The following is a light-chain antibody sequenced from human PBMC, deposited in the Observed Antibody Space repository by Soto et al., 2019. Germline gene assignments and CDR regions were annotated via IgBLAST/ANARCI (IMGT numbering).Light chain of an antibody. CDR2: GAS. V-gene: IGKV3D-15*01. Sequence: EIVMTQSPATLSVSPGERATLSCRASPSVGSNLASYQQKPGQAPRLLIYGASTRTTATPARFSGSGSGTEFTLTISRLQSEDFAVYYCEHDNNWPPYAFGQGTKLEIK. CDR3: EHDNNWPPYA. CDR1: PSVGSN. J-gene: IGKJ2*01.